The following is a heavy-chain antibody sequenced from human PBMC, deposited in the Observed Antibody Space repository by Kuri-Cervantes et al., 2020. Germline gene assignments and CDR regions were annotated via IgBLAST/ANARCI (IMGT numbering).Heavy chain of an antibody. D-gene: IGHD6-13*01. CDR2: ISGGST. J-gene: IGHJ3*02. CDR1: GFTVSSNE. V-gene: IGHV3-38-3*01. CDR3: ARNRISSRGDAFDI. Sequence: GGSLRLSCAASGFTVSSNEMSWVRQAPGKGLEWVSSISGGSTYYADSRKGRFTISRDNSKNTLHLQMNSLRAEDTAVYYCARNRISSRGDAFDIWGQGTMVTVSS.